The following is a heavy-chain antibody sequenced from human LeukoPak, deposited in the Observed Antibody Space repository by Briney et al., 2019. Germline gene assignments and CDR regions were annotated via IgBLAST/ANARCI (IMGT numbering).Heavy chain of an antibody. J-gene: IGHJ4*02. D-gene: IGHD3-22*01. V-gene: IGHV3-23*01. CDR3: AESLYYYDSSGYWSYYFDY. CDR1: GFTFSSYG. Sequence: GGSLRLSCAASGFTFSSYGMHWVRQAPGKGLEWVSAISGSGGSTYYADSVKGRFTISRDNSKNTLYLQMNSLRAEDTAVYYCAESLYYYDSSGYWSYYFDYWGQGTLVTVSS. CDR2: ISGSGGST.